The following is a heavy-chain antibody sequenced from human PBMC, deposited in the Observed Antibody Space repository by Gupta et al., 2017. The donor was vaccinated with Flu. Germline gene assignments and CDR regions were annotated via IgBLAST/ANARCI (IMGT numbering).Heavy chain of an antibody. CDR3: ASGGQVGLAEGPCDS. Sequence: SENYLSWIRQPPGKGLEWIGEINHSGNTYYNASLKSRVTMSVDTSKNQFSLNLISVTAADTGVYDGASGGQVGLAEGPCDSWGQGALVTVSS. CDR2: INHSGNT. J-gene: IGHJ3*02. CDR1: SENY. V-gene: IGHV4-34*01. D-gene: IGHD1-26*01.